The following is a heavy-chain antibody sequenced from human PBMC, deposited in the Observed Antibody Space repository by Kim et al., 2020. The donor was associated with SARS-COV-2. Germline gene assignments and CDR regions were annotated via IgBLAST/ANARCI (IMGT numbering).Heavy chain of an antibody. V-gene: IGHV1-69*13. CDR2: IIPIFGTA. CDR3: ARGKEGYYDFWSGYSHPPYYYYGMDV. D-gene: IGHD3-3*01. J-gene: IGHJ6*02. CDR1: GGTFSSYA. Sequence: SVKVSCKASGGTFSSYAISWVRQAPGQGLEWMGGIIPIFGTANYAQKFQGRVTITADESTSTAYMELSSLRSEDTAVYYCARGKEGYYDFWSGYSHPPYYYYGMDVWGQGTTVTVSS.